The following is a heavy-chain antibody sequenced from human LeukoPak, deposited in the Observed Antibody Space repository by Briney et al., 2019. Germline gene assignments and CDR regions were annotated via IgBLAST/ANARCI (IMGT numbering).Heavy chain of an antibody. J-gene: IGHJ3*02. CDR2: IYHSGST. CDR3: ARGTSTTNDAFDI. CDR1: GGSISSGGYS. V-gene: IGHV4-30-2*01. D-gene: IGHD1-1*01. Sequence: PSETLSLTCAVSGGSISSGGYSWSRIRQPPGKGLEWIGYIYHSGSTYYNPSLKSRVTISVDRSKNQFSLKLSSVTAADTAVYYCARGTSTTNDAFDIWGQGTMVTVSS.